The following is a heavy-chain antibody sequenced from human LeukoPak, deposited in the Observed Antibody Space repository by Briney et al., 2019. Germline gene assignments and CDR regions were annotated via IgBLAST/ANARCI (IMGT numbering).Heavy chain of an antibody. Sequence: GGSLRLSCAASGFTFDDYAMHWVRQAPGKGLEWVSAISWNGGRRGYADFVKGRFTISRDNAKNSLYLQMNSLRAEDTGLYYGAKDFWPDRSTWYGAFDMWGQGTMVTVSS. CDR2: ISWNGGRR. CDR1: GFTFDDYA. J-gene: IGHJ3*02. D-gene: IGHD3-10*01. CDR3: AKDFWPDRSTWYGAFDM. V-gene: IGHV3-9*01.